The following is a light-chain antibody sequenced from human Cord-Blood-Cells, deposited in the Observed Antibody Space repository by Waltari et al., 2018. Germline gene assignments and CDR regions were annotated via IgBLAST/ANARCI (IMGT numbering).Light chain of an antibody. CDR3: QQSYSTPWT. V-gene: IGKV1-39*01. Sequence: DIQLTQSPSSLSASVGDRVTITCRASQSISSYLNSYQQKPGKAPKLLIYAASSLQSGVPSRFSVSGSGTDFTLTISSLQPEDFATYDCQQSYSTPWTFGQGTKVEIK. CDR1: QSISSY. CDR2: AAS. J-gene: IGKJ1*01.